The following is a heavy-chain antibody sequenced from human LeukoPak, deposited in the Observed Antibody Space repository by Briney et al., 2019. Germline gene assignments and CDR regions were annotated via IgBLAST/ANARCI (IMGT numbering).Heavy chain of an antibody. CDR2: ISAYNGNT. Sequence: ASVKVSCKASGYTFTSYGISWVRQAPGQGLEWMGWISAYNGNTNYAQKLQGRVTMTTDTSTSTAYMELRSLRSDDTAVYYCARDSTQRRGNEYYDALDLWGQGTMVTVSS. D-gene: IGHD2/OR15-2a*01. CDR3: ARDSTQRRGNEYYDALDL. CDR1: GYTFTSYG. J-gene: IGHJ3*01. V-gene: IGHV1-18*01.